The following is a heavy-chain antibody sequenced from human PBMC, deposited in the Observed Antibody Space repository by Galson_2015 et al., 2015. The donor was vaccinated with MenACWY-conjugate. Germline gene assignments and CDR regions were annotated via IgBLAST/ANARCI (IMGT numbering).Heavy chain of an antibody. J-gene: IGHJ6*03. CDR2: MSGYRSNA. D-gene: IGHD4-17*01. CDR3: AREGIRTVKPVDMDV. Sequence: GWVRQTTGQGLAWMGWMSGYRSNAKYAQKFQDRVTMTTDTSTTTMYLELRSQRSDDTAVYYCAREGIRTVKPVDMDVWGRGTTVTVSS. V-gene: IGHV1-18*01.